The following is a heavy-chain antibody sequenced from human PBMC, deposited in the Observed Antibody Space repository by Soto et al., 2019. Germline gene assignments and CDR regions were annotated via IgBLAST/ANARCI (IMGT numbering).Heavy chain of an antibody. CDR2: INHSGST. Sequence: KPSETLSLTCAVYGGSFSGYYWSWIRQPPGKGLEWIGEINHSGSTNYNPSLKSRVTISVDTSKNQFSLKLSSVTAADTAVYYCASRRGYSAYFDYWGQGTLVTVSS. V-gene: IGHV4-34*01. CDR1: GGSFSGYY. CDR3: ASRRGYSAYFDY. D-gene: IGHD5-12*01. J-gene: IGHJ4*02.